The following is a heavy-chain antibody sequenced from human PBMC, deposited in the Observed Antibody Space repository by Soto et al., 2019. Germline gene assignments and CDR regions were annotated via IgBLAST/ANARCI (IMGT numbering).Heavy chain of an antibody. CDR3: ARDLGSYYGSGRAYGMDV. V-gene: IGHV1-69*13. J-gene: IGHJ6*02. CDR2: IIPIFGTA. CDR1: GGTFSSYA. Sequence: SVKVSCKASGGTFSSYAISWVRQAPGQGLEWMGGIIPIFGTANYAQKFQGRVTITADESTSTAYMELSSLRSEDTAVYYCARDLGSYYGSGRAYGMDVWGQGTTVTVS. D-gene: IGHD3-10*01.